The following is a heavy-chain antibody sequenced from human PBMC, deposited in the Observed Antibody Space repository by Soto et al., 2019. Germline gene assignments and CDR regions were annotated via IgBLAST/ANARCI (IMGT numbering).Heavy chain of an antibody. Sequence: SETLSLPCTGSGGSISSSSYYRGWIRQPPGKGLEWIGSIYYSGSTYYNPSLKSRVTISVDTSKNQFSLKLSSVTAADTAVYYCMLGSGWKDFDYWGQGTLVTVS. CDR3: MLGSGWKDFDY. CDR1: GGSISSSSYY. CDR2: IYYSGST. V-gene: IGHV4-39*01. J-gene: IGHJ4*02. D-gene: IGHD3-22*01.